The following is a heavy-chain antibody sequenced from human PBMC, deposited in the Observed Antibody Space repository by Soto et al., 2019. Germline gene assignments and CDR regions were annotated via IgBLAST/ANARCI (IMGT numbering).Heavy chain of an antibody. CDR3: ASTSGDDNWFDP. J-gene: IGHJ5*02. CDR2: INHSGST. Sequence: QVQLQQWGAGLLEPSETLSLTCAVYGGSFSGYYWTWIRQPPGKGLEWIGEINHSGSTNYNPSLKSRVSILVDTSKNQFSLKLSSVTAADTAVYYCASTSGDDNWFDPWGQGTLVTVSS. CDR1: GGSFSGYY. V-gene: IGHV4-34*01.